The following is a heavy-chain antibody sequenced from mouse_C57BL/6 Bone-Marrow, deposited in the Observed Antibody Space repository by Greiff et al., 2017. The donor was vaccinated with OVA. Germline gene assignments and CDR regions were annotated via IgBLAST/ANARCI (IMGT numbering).Heavy chain of an antibody. CDR2: INPNNGGT. CDR1: GYTFTDYN. CDR3: ARGGWLRLWYFDY. D-gene: IGHD2-2*01. V-gene: IGHV1-22*01. Sequence: VQLKQSGPELVKPGASVKMSCKASGYTFTDYNMHWVKQSHGKSLEWIGYINPNNGGTSYNQKFKGKATLTVNKSSSTAYMELRSLTSEDSAVYYCARGGWLRLWYFDYWGQGTTLTVSS. J-gene: IGHJ2*01.